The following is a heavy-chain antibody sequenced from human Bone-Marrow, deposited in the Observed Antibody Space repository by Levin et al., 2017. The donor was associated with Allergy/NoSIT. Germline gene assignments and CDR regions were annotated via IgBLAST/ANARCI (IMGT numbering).Heavy chain of an antibody. CDR2: IYSGGST. CDR1: GFTVSSNY. D-gene: IGHD2-15*01. Sequence: ETLSLTCAASGFTVSSNYMSWVRQAPGKGLEWVSVIYSGGSTYYADSVKGRFTISRDNSKNTLYLQMNSLRAEDTAVYYCAREIWNYGMDVWGQGTTVTVSS. J-gene: IGHJ6*02. V-gene: IGHV3-53*01. CDR3: AREIWNYGMDV.